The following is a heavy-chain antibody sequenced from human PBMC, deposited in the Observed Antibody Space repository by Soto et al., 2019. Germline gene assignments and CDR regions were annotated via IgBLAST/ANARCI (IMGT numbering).Heavy chain of an antibody. CDR2: IWYDGSNK. CDR3: AREGAAAGTDY. Sequence: QVQLVESGGGVVQPGRSLRLSCAASGFTFSSYGMHWVRQAPGKGLEWVAVIWYDGSNKYYADSVKGRFTISRDNSKNTLYLQINSLRAEDTAVYYCAREGAAAGTDYWGQGTLVTVSS. CDR1: GFTFSSYG. D-gene: IGHD6-13*01. J-gene: IGHJ4*02. V-gene: IGHV3-33*01.